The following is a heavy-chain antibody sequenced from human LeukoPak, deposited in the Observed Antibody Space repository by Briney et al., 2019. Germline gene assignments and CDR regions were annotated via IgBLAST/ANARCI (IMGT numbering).Heavy chain of an antibody. Sequence: GGSLRLSCAASGFTFSRYSMNWVRQAPGKGLEWVSYISSSSSTIYYADSVKGRFTISRDNAKNSLYLQMNSLRAEDTAVYYCARELVTMVRGVIIPFDYWGQGTLVTVSS. CDR2: ISSSSSTI. CDR1: GFTFSRYS. D-gene: IGHD3-10*01. V-gene: IGHV3-48*04. CDR3: ARELVTMVRGVIIPFDY. J-gene: IGHJ4*02.